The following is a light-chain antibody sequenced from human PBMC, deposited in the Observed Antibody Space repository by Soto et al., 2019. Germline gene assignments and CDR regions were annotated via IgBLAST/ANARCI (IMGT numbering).Light chain of an antibody. Sequence: QSALTQPASVSGSPGQSITISCTGTSSDVGGYNYVSWYQQHPGKAPKLMIYDVSNRPSGVSNRFSGSKSGNTASLTISGLQAEDEADYYCSSYTSSSTPPYVFGTGTKVTDL. CDR1: SSDVGGYNY. J-gene: IGLJ1*01. CDR3: SSYTSSSTPPYV. V-gene: IGLV2-14*01. CDR2: DVS.